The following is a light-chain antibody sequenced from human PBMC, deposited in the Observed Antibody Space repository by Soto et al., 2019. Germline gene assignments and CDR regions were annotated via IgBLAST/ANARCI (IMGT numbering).Light chain of an antibody. V-gene: IGKV1-5*01. J-gene: IGKJ1*01. Sequence: DIQMTQSPPTLSASVGDRVTITCRASQGISSYLAWYQQKQGKAPKXPIYDASRLQSGVPSRFTGHGSGTAVTLTISSLQPDDVATYYGQQYDTYSRTFGQGTKGDTK. CDR2: DAS. CDR3: QQYDTYSRT. CDR1: QGISSY.